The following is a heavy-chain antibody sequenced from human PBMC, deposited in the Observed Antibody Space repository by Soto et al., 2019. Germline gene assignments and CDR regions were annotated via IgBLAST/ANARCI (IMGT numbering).Heavy chain of an antibody. Sequence: EVQLLESGGGLVQPGGSLRLSCAASGFTFTTYAMNWVRQAPGKGLKWVSTVSGSGGSTYHADSVKGRFTVSRDNSKNTLYLQMNSLRTEDTAVYYCAKQTPNAGSTVWGQGTTVTVSS. D-gene: IGHD2-2*01. V-gene: IGHV3-23*01. J-gene: IGHJ6*02. CDR3: AKQTPNAGSTV. CDR1: GFTFTTYA. CDR2: VSGSGGST.